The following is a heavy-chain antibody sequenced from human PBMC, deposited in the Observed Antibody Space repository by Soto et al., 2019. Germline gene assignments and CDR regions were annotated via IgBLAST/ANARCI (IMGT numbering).Heavy chain of an antibody. CDR2: ISAYNGNT. J-gene: IGHJ3*02. D-gene: IGHD2-2*01. Sequence: ASVKVSCKASGYTFTSFGISWVRQAPRQGLEWMGWISAYNGNTKYAQKFQGRVTTTTDTSTSTAFMELRSLRSDDTAVYYCARDPLTRYCSGPSCYLGYAFDIWGQGTMVTVSS. CDR1: GYTFTSFG. CDR3: ARDPLTRYCSGPSCYLGYAFDI. V-gene: IGHV1-18*01.